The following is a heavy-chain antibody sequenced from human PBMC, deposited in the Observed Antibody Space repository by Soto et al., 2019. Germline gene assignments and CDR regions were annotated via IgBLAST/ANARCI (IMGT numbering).Heavy chain of an antibody. V-gene: IGHV1-18*04. J-gene: IGHJ3*02. CDR2: ISAYNGNT. CDR3: ARDAYYYDSSASFDI. CDR1: GYTFTSYG. D-gene: IGHD3-22*01. Sequence: QVQLVQSGAEVKKPGASVKVYCKASGYTFTSYGISWVRQAPGQGLEWMGWISAYNGNTNYAQKLQGRVTMTTDTSPSTAYMELRSLRSDDTAVYYCARDAYYYDSSASFDIWGQGTMVTVSS.